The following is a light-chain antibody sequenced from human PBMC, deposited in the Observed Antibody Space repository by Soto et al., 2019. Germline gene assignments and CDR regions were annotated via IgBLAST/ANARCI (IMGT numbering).Light chain of an antibody. J-gene: IGLJ1*01. V-gene: IGLV2-14*01. CDR3: TSYTSSSTLV. CDR2: DVS. Sequence: QSALTQPASVSGSPGQSITISCTGTSSDVGAYNYVSWYQQHPGKAPKLMIYDVSNRPSGISNSFSGSKSGNTASLTISGLQAEDEAAYYCTSYTSSSTLVFGTGTKLTVL. CDR1: SSDVGAYNY.